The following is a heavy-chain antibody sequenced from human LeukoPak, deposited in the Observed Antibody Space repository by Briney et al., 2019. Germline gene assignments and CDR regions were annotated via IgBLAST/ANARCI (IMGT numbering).Heavy chain of an antibody. V-gene: IGHV4-34*01. CDR3: ARGQAYYYGSGRAWFDP. CDR2: INHSGST. Sequence: PSETLSLTCAVYGGSFSGYYWSWIRQPPGKGLEWIGEINHSGSTNYNPSLKSRVTISVDTSKNQFSLKLSSVTAADTAVYYCARGQAYYYGSGRAWFDPWGQGTLATVSS. J-gene: IGHJ5*02. D-gene: IGHD3-10*01. CDR1: GGSFSGYY.